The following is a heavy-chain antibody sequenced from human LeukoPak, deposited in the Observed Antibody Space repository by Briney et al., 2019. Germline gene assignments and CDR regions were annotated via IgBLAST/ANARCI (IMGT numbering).Heavy chain of an antibody. CDR2: XXDXXRX. CDR3: ARDLSAAFDF. J-gene: IGHJ4*02. D-gene: IGHD6-19*01. Sequence: PGGSLRLSCAASGFPFXXYAMHWXRQAPGXXXXXXXXXXDXXRXXXXXXXXGXXXISXXISKDTLYLXMDSLRAEDTAVYYCARDLSAAFDFWGQGILVTVSS. V-gene: IGHV3-30*02. CDR1: GFPFXXYA.